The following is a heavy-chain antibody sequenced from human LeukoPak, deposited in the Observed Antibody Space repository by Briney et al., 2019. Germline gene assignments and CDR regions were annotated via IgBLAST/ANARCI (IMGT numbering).Heavy chain of an antibody. CDR3: ARDKARDYYYGMDV. J-gene: IGHJ6*02. Sequence: GGSLRLSCAASGFTFDDYAMHWVRQAPGKGLEWVAVISYDGSNKYHAGSVKGRFTISRDNSKNTLYLQMNSLRAEDTAVYYCARDKARDYYYGMDVWGQGTTVTVSS. CDR1: GFTFDDYA. CDR2: ISYDGSNK. V-gene: IGHV3-30-3*01.